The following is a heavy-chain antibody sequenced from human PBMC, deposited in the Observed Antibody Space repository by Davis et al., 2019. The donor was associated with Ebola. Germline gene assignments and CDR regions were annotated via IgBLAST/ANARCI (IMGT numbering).Heavy chain of an antibody. CDR3: ARSSFLDWLLTDY. V-gene: IGHV1-18*01. Sequence: ASAMVSCKASAYTISSNGISWVRQAPGQGLEWMGWISAYNGNTNYAQKLQGRVTMTRDTSTTTAYMELTSLRADDTAVYYCARSSFLDWLLTDYWGQGTLVTVSS. J-gene: IGHJ4*02. D-gene: IGHD3/OR15-3a*01. CDR1: AYTISSNG. CDR2: ISAYNGNT.